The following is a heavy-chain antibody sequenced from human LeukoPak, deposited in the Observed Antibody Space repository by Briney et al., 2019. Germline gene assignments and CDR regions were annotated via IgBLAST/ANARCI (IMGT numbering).Heavy chain of an antibody. J-gene: IGHJ4*02. CDR3: ARGILRDYYDSSGFYHRGGVGY. D-gene: IGHD3-22*01. CDR2: IHTSVTM. CDR1: GGSVSTGSYY. Sequence: SQTLSLTCTVSGGSVSTGSYYWSWIRQPAGRGLEWIGHIHTSVTMNYNASLKSRVRISVETSKNQFSLRLSSVTAADTAVYFCARGILRDYYDSSGFYHRGGVGYWGQGTLVTVSS. V-gene: IGHV4-61*09.